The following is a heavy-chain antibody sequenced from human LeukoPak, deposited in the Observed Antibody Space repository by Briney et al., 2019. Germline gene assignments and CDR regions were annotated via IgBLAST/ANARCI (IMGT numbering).Heavy chain of an antibody. V-gene: IGHV4-39*07. CDR1: GGSISSSSYY. CDR2: IYYSGST. CDR3: CKTSGLEQARPGHHYHHMER. Sequence: PSETLSLTCTVSGGSISSSSYYWGWIRQPPGKGLEWIGSIYYSGSTYYNPSLKSRVTISVDTSKNQFSLKLSAVTAADTAGYFRCKTSGLEQARPGHHYHHMERWGKRTTVTVPS. J-gene: IGHJ6*03. D-gene: IGHD1/OR15-1a*01.